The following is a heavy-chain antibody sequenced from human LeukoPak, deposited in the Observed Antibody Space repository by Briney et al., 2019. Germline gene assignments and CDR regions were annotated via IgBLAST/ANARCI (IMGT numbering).Heavy chain of an antibody. J-gene: IGHJ3*02. V-gene: IGHV5-51*01. CDR2: IYPEGSDT. Sequence: GEALKISCKGSGFSFPNYWIGWVRQMPGKGREWMGIIYPEGSDTIYSPSFQGHGTMSADTSIMTAYIHSSNLQASDPAKYYGVRGALGGTAFYIWGQGTMVSVSS. CDR1: GFSFPNYW. CDR3: VRGALGGTAFYI. D-gene: IGHD1-26*01.